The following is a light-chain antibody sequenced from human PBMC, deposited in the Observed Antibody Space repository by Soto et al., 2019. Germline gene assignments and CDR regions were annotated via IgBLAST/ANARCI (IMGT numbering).Light chain of an antibody. CDR2: WAT. CDR3: QQYYSSPLT. V-gene: IGKV4-1*01. J-gene: IGKJ4*01. CDR1: RNILYSSNNKNY. Sequence: DIVMTPSPDSLAVSLGERATINCKSSRNILYSSNNKNYLAWYQQKPGQPPKLLIYWATTRESGVPDRFSGSGSGTDVTLPVSSLQAEDVAVYYCQQYYSSPLTCGGGTKLEIK.